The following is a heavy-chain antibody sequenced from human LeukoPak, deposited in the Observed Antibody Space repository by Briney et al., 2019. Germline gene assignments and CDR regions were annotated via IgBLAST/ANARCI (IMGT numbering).Heavy chain of an antibody. CDR3: AKEGTYHDAFDI. D-gene: IGHD1-1*01. CDR2: ISWNSGSI. Sequence: PGGSLRLSCAASGFTFDDYAMHWVRQAPGKGLEWVSGISWNSGSIGYADSVKGRFTISRDNAKNSLYLQMNSLRAEDTALYYCAKEGTYHDAFDIWGQGTMVTVSS. V-gene: IGHV3-9*01. CDR1: GFTFDDYA. J-gene: IGHJ3*02.